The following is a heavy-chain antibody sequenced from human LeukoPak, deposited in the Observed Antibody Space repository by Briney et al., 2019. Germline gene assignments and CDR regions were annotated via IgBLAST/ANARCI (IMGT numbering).Heavy chain of an antibody. J-gene: IGHJ4*02. CDR3: ARDSPSYSSSWYADY. V-gene: IGHV3-11*01. Sequence: GGSLRLSCEASGFTFSDYYMSWVRQAPGKGLEWVSYISNYGSTIYYADSVKGRFTISRDNAKNSLYLQMNSLRAEDTAVYYCARDSPSYSSSWYADYWGQGTLVTVSS. D-gene: IGHD6-13*01. CDR2: ISNYGSTI. CDR1: GFTFSDYY.